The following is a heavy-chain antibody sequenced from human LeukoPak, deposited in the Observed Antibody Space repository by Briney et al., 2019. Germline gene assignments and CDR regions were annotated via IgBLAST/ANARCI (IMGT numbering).Heavy chain of an antibody. V-gene: IGHV4-39*07. CDR2: IYYSGST. J-gene: IGHJ4*02. CDR1: GGSISSSSYY. CDR3: ARLPQLWSTYFDY. D-gene: IGHD5-18*01. Sequence: SETLSLTCTVSGGSISSSSYYWGWIRQPPGKGLEWIGSIYYSGSTYYNPSLKSRVTISVDTSKNQFSLKLSSVTAADTAVYYCARLPQLWSTYFDYWGQGTLVTVSS.